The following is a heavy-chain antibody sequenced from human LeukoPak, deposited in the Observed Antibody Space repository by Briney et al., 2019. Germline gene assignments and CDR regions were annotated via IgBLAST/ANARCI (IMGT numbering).Heavy chain of an antibody. V-gene: IGHV3-30*18. Sequence: GRSLRLSCAASGFTFSCYGMHWVRQAPGKGLEWVAVISYDGSNKYYADSVKGRFTISRDNSKNTLYLQMNSLRAEDTAVYYCAKAGYSSGDYYYYGMDVWGQGTTVTVSS. CDR1: GFTFSCYG. J-gene: IGHJ6*02. CDR2: ISYDGSNK. CDR3: AKAGYSSGDYYYYGMDV. D-gene: IGHD6-19*01.